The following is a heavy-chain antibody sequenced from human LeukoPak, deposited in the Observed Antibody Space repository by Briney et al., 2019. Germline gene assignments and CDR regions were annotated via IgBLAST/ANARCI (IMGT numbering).Heavy chain of an antibody. CDR3: ASSSLRGGMDV. CDR1: GGSISSYY. D-gene: IGHD3-10*01. Sequence: XETLSLTCTVSGGSISSYYWSWIRQPPGKGLEWIGYIYYSGSTNYNPSLKSRVTISVDTSKNQFSLKLSSVTAADTAVYYCASSSLRGGMDVWGQGTTVTVSS. J-gene: IGHJ6*02. V-gene: IGHV4-59*08. CDR2: IYYSGST.